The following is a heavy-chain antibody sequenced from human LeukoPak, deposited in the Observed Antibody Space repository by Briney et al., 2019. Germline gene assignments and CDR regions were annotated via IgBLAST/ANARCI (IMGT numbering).Heavy chain of an antibody. J-gene: IGHJ4*02. V-gene: IGHV1-8*02. CDR2: MNPNSGNT. CDR1: GYTFTGYY. D-gene: IGHD3-9*01. CDR3: ARVGPSTGYYSLDY. Sequence: ASVKVSCKASGYTFTGYYMHWVRQAPGQGLEWMGWMNPNSGNTGYAQKFQGRVTMTRNTSISTAYMELSSLRSEDTAVYYCARVGPSTGYYSLDYWGQGTLVTVSS.